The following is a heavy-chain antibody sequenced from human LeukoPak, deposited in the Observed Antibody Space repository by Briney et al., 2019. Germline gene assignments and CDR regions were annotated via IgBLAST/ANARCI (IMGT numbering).Heavy chain of an antibody. J-gene: IGHJ4*02. CDR2: IKEDGSQK. Sequence: GGSLRLSCAASGLTFRNYWMTWVRQAPGKGLEWVANIKEDGSQKNYVDSVKGRFTISRDNAENSLYLQMSSLRVEDMAMYYCARGTGWFPDWGQGTLVIVSS. CDR3: ARGTGWFPD. D-gene: IGHD6-19*01. CDR1: GLTFRNYW. V-gene: IGHV3-7*04.